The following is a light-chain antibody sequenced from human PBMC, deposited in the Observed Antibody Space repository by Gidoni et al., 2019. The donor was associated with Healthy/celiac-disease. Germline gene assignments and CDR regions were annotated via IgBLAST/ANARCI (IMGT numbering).Light chain of an antibody. CDR2: QDS. V-gene: IGLV3-1*01. CDR3: QAWDSSTLVV. J-gene: IGLJ2*01. Sequence: SYELTQPPSVSVSPGQTASITCSGDKLGDKYACWYQQKPGQSPVLVIYQDSKRPSGIPERFSGSNSGNTATLTISGTQAMDEADYYCQAWDSSTLVVFGGGTKLXV. CDR1: KLGDKY.